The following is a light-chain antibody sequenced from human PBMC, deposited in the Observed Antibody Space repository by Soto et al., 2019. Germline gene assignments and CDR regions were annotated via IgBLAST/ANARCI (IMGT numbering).Light chain of an antibody. CDR2: DAS. CDR3: QQRNNWPRT. CDR1: QSVSSY. J-gene: IGKJ1*01. Sequence: EIVVTQSPAILYFSTRVRDTLSCRASQSVSSYLAWYQQKTGQAPRLLIYDASIRATGIQARFSGSGSGTDFTLTISSLEPGDFAIYYCQQRNNWPRTFGQGTKGAIK. V-gene: IGKV3-11*01.